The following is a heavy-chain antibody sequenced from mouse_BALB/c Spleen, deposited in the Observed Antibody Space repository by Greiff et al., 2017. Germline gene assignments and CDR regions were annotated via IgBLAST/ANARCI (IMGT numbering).Heavy chain of an antibody. CDR3: ARRDGYFDY. CDR1: GFTFSSYA. J-gene: IGHJ2*01. CDR2: ISSGGSYT. Sequence: EVQRVESGGGLVKPGGSLKLSCAASGFTFSSYAMSWVRQTPEKRLEWVATISSGGSYTYYPDSVKGRFTISRDNAKNTLYLQMSSLRSEDTAMYYCARRDGYFDYWGQGTTLTVSS. V-gene: IGHV5-9-3*01. D-gene: IGHD3-3*01.